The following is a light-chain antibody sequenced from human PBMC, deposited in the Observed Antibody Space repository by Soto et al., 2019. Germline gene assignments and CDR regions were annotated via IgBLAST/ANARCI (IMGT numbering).Light chain of an antibody. CDR2: TAS. CDR3: QQSYSRPRT. J-gene: IGKJ1*01. Sequence: DIQMTQSPSSLSASVGDRVTITCRASQSISSYLNWYQQKPGKAPNLLIYTASSLESEVPSRFSGSGSGTDFTLTIASLQPEDFATYFCQQSYSRPRTFGQGTKVEIK. CDR1: QSISSY. V-gene: IGKV1-39*01.